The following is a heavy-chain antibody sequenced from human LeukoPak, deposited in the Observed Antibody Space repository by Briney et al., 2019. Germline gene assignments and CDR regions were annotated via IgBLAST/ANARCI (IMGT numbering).Heavy chain of an antibody. Sequence: ASVKVSCKASGYTFTSYGISWVRQAPGQGLEWMGWISAYNGNTNYAQKFQERVTITRDMSTSTAYMKLSSLRSEDTAVYYCAADGGYYDSSGVNDAFDIWGQGTMVTVSS. CDR2: ISAYNGNT. V-gene: IGHV1-18*01. D-gene: IGHD3-22*01. CDR3: AADGGYYDSSGVNDAFDI. CDR1: GYTFTSYG. J-gene: IGHJ3*02.